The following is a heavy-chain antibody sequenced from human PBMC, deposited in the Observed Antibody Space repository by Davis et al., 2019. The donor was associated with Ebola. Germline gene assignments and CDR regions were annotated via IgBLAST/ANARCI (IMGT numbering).Heavy chain of an antibody. CDR3: ARGRLPPAYYYFGMDV. D-gene: IGHD2-2*01. V-gene: IGHV1-8*02. CDR1: GYTFTSYA. CDR2: MNPNSGNT. J-gene: IGHJ6*04. Sequence: AASVKVSCKASGYTFTSYAMHWVRQATGQGLEWMGWMNPNSGNTCYAQKFQGRVTMTRNISITTAYMELSSLGSEDTALYSCARGRLPPAYYYFGMDVWGKGTTVTVSS.